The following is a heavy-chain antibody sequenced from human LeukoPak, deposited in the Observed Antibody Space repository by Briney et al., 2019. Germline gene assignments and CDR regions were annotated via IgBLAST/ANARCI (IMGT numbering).Heavy chain of an antibody. CDR2: ISANNGDT. D-gene: IGHD1-20*01. V-gene: IGHV1-18*01. CDR1: GYTFTSYG. J-gene: IGHJ4*02. CDR3: ARDRVGYNWNYIDY. Sequence: GASVKVSCKASGYTFTSYGINWGRQAPGQGLEWMGWISANNGDTNYAQNLQGRVTMTTDKSTSTAYMELRSLRSDDTAVYYCARDRVGYNWNYIDYWGQGTLVTVSS.